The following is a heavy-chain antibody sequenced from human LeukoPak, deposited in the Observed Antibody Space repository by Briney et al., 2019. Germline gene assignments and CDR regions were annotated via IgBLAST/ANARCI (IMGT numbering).Heavy chain of an antibody. V-gene: IGHV4-28*01. D-gene: IGHD1-26*01. CDR2: IFDNGNT. Sequence: SDTLSLTCTVSGYSISSSNWWGWIRQPPGKGLEWIGCIFDNGNTYYNPFLKSRVTMSVDTSKNQFSLRLSSVTTVDTAVYYCARSVGTTHFDFWGQGTPVTVSS. CDR1: GYSISSSNW. J-gene: IGHJ4*02. CDR3: ARSVGTTHFDF.